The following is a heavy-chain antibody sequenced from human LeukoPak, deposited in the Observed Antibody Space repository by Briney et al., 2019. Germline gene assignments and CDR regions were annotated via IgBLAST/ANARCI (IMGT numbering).Heavy chain of an antibody. CDR3: ARDLSGIAGYTYGRGIDY. J-gene: IGHJ4*02. CDR1: VYTFSSYV. D-gene: IGHD5-18*01. CDR2: LSGSGGST. V-gene: IGHV3-23*01. Sequence: GGSLRLSCAASVYTFSSYVMSSVRQAPGKGLEWVSALSGSGGSTYYADSVKGRFTISRDNSKNTLYLQMNSLRAEDTAVYYCARDLSGIAGYTYGRGIDYWGQGTLVTVSS.